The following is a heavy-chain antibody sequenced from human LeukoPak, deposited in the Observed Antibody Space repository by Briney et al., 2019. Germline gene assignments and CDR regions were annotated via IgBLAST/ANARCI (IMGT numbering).Heavy chain of an antibody. D-gene: IGHD3-10*01. Sequence: PGGSLRLSCAASGFTFSNAWMNWVRQAPGKGLEWVAFISYEGSNKYYGDSVKGRFTISRDDSKNTVYLLMNTLRGEDAAVYYCARGYYYYGSGNYYPFFDFWGRGTLVTVSS. J-gene: IGHJ4*02. CDR1: GFTFSNAW. CDR2: ISYEGSNK. V-gene: IGHV3-30*14. CDR3: ARGYYYYGSGNYYPFFDF.